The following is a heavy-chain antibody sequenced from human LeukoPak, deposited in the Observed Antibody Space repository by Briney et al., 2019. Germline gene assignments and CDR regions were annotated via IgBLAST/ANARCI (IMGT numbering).Heavy chain of an antibody. D-gene: IGHD3-16*02. J-gene: IGHJ6*03. CDR1: GGSISSYY. Sequence: SETLSLTCTVSGGSISSYYWSWIRQPPGKGLEWIGYIYVTGTRYNPYLQSRVTISVDRSRNQFFLKMTSVTAADTAVYYCARHIGGGIEDMDVWGKGTTVTVSS. V-gene: IGHV4-59*08. CDR2: IYVTGT. CDR3: ARHIGGGIEDMDV.